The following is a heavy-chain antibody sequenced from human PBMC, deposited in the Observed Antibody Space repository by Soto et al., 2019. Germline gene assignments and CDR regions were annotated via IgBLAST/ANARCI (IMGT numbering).Heavy chain of an antibody. J-gene: IGHJ6*04. Sequence: PGGSPRLSCVASGFTFRSAWMSWVRQAPGKGLEWVGRIKSKTDGGTTDYAAPVKGRFTISRDDSKNTLYLQMNSLKTEDTAVYYCITRPGGYDRGGYYYSYGMDVWGEGTTVTVSS. D-gene: IGHD3-22*01. CDR2: IKSKTDGGTT. CDR1: GFTFRSAW. V-gene: IGHV3-15*01. CDR3: ITRPGGYDRGGYYYSYGMDV.